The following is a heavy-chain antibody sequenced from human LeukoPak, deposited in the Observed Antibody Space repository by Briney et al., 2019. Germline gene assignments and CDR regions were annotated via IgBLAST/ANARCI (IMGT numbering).Heavy chain of an antibody. Sequence: PGESLRLSCAASGFTFSHYLMTCVRPAPGKGREGVANIKQDGSEQYYVDSVKGRFTISRDNAKNSLYLQMNSLRVEDTAVYYCARDRCSSTSCFYDYWGQGTLVTVSS. CDR1: GFTFSHYL. CDR2: IKQDGSEQ. CDR3: ARDRCSSTSCFYDY. V-gene: IGHV3-7*01. J-gene: IGHJ4*02. D-gene: IGHD2-2*01.